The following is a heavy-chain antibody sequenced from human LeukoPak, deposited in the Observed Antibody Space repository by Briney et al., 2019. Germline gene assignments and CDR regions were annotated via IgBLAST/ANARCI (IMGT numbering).Heavy chain of an antibody. CDR2: IYWNDDK. J-gene: IGHJ3*02. CDR3: AHRRSYYDSSGYYNPGQDAFDI. V-gene: IGHV2-5*01. D-gene: IGHD3-22*01. Sequence: SGPTLVKPTQTLTLTCTFSGFSLSTSGVGVGWIRQPPGKALEWLALIYWNDDKRYSPSLKSRLTITKDTSKNQVVLTMTNMDPVDTATYYCAHRRSYYDSSGYYNPGQDAFDIWGQGTMVTVSS. CDR1: GFSLSTSGVG.